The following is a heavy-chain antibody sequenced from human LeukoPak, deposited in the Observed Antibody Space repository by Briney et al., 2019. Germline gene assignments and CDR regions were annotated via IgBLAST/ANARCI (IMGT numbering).Heavy chain of an antibody. CDR3: ARSDPKLLWFGELPHWFDP. CDR1: GYSFTSYW. CDR2: SYPGDSDT. J-gene: IGHJ5*02. D-gene: IGHD3-10*01. V-gene: IGHV5-51*01. Sequence: GESLKIACKGSGYSFTSYWIGWVGQMPGKGLEWMGISYPGDSDTRYSPSFQGQGTISADKSISTAYLQWSSLKASDTAMYYCARSDPKLLWFGELPHWFDPWGQGTLVTVSS.